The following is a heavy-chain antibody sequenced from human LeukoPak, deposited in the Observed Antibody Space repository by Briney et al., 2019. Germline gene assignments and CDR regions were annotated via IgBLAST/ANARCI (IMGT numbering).Heavy chain of an antibody. CDR3: ARDKGDIVVVPVVNWFDP. Sequence: ASVKVSCKASGGTFSSYAISWVRQAHGQGLEWMGGIIPIFGTANYAQKFQGRVTITTDESTSTAYMELSSLRSEDTAVYYCARDKGDIVVVPVVNWFDPWGQGTLVTVSS. CDR2: IIPIFGTA. CDR1: GGTFSSYA. J-gene: IGHJ5*02. V-gene: IGHV1-69*05. D-gene: IGHD2-2*01.